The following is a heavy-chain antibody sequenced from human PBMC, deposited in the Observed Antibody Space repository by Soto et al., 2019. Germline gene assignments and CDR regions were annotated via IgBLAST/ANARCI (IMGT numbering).Heavy chain of an antibody. D-gene: IGHD6-25*01. CDR3: ARDASSGYRGWWDP. J-gene: IGHJ5*02. Sequence: QVQMVQSGNEVKKPGASVMVSCKTSGYTFTSYGVSWVRQAPGQGLEWIGLISPYNGDTLYARKFQGRVTVTADTATDTVYMELRSLTSDDTAVYYCARDASSGYRGWWDPWGQGTLVTVSS. CDR2: ISPYNGDT. CDR1: GYTFTSYG. V-gene: IGHV1-18*01.